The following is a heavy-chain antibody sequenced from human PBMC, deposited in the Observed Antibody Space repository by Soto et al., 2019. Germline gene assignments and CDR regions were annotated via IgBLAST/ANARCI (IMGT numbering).Heavy chain of an antibody. CDR3: ATGTRGVMSAFDI. J-gene: IGHJ3*02. CDR1: GDTFSTYT. CDR2: IIPRSATS. Sequence: GASVKVSCKASGDTFSTYTITWMRQAPGQGLEWMGGIIPRSATSNYAQKFQGRVTITADESTSTAYMELSSLRSEDTAVYYCATGTRGVMSAFDIWGQGTMVTVSS. D-gene: IGHD3-16*01. V-gene: IGHV1-69*13.